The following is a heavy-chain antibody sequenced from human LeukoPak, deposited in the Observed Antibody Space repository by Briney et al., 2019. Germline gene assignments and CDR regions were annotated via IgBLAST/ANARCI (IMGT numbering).Heavy chain of an antibody. Sequence: ASVKVSCKASGYTFGTHWMHWVRQAPGRGLEWMGIINPSGDFRSYAQKFKGRVTVTRDMSTRTVYMELSDLRPDDTAVYYCARDFSGEWEQVTGWWLDPWGQGTLVIVSS. D-gene: IGHD3-16*01. J-gene: IGHJ5*02. CDR3: ARDFSGEWEQVTGWWLDP. CDR1: GYTFGTHW. V-gene: IGHV1-46*01. CDR2: INPSGDFR.